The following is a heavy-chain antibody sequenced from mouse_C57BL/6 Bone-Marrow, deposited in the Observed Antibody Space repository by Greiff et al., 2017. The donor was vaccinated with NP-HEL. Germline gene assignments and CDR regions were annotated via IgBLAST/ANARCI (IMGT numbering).Heavy chain of an antibody. J-gene: IGHJ4*01. CDR3: ARICPLYYYAMDY. D-gene: IGHD6-5*01. CDR2: IWTGGGT. CDR1: GFSLTSYA. V-gene: IGHV2-9-1*01. Sequence: VQLQQSGPGLVAPSQSLSITCTVSGFSLTSYAISWVRQPPGKGLEWLGVIWTGGGTNYNSAHKSRLSISKDNSKSQVFLKMNSLQTDDTARYYCARICPLYYYAMDYWGQGTSVTVSS.